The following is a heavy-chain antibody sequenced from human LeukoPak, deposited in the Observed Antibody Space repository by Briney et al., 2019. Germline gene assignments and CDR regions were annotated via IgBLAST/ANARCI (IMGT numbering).Heavy chain of an antibody. CDR2: IRYDGSNK. J-gene: IGHJ4*02. D-gene: IGHD4-23*01. CDR3: AKDLNDYGGTAFDY. CDR1: GFTFSSYG. Sequence: PGGSLRLSCAASGFTFSSYGMHWVRQAPGKGLEWVAFIRYDGSNKYYADSVKGRFTISRDNSKNTLYLQMDSLRAENTAVYYCAKDLNDYGGTAFDYWGQGTLVTVSS. V-gene: IGHV3-30*02.